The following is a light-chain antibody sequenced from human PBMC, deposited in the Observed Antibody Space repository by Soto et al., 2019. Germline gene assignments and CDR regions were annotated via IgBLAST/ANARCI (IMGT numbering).Light chain of an antibody. CDR2: RDN. CDR3: AAWDDNLDGFV. V-gene: IGLV1-44*01. CDR1: GSNIGSNT. J-gene: IGLJ1*01. Sequence: QSVLTQPPSASGTPGQMVSISCSGSGSNIGSNTVNWYHHLPGAAPKLLIYRDNQRPSGVPDRFSGSKSGTSASLAIRGLQSEDEADYYCAAWDDNLDGFVFGTGTKVTVL.